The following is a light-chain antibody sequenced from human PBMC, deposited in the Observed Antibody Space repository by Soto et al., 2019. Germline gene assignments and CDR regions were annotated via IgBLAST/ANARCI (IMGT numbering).Light chain of an antibody. V-gene: IGKV4-1*01. J-gene: IGKJ4*01. CDR2: WAS. CDR1: QSVLYSSNNKNY. Sequence: DIVMTQSPDSLAVSLGERATINCKSSQSVLYSSNNKNYLAWYQQKPGQPPKLLIYWASTRESGVPDRFSGSGSGTDFTLTISSLQAEDVAVYYCQQYYSTRLTFGGGTKVVIK. CDR3: QQYYSTRLT.